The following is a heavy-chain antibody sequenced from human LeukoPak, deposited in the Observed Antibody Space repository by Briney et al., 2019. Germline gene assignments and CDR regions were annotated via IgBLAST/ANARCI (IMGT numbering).Heavy chain of an antibody. V-gene: IGHV3-30*02. CDR1: GFTFSSYG. D-gene: IGHD2-15*01. CDR3: AKDLERYCSGGSCYSLDY. Sequence: HPGGPLRLSCAASGFTFSSYGMHWVRQAPGKGLEWVAFIRYDGSNKYYADSVKGRFTISRDNSKNTLYLQMNSLRAEDTAVYYCAKDLERYCSGGSCYSLDYWGQGTLVTVSS. J-gene: IGHJ4*02. CDR2: IRYDGSNK.